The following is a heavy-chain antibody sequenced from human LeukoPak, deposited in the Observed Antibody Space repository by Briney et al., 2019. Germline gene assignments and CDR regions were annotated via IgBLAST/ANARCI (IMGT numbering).Heavy chain of an antibody. J-gene: IGHJ4*02. V-gene: IGHV4-34*01. CDR3: ARDRSGWYLF. CDR1: GGSFSGYY. D-gene: IGHD6-19*01. Sequence: SETLSLTCAVYGGSFSGYYWSWIRQPPGKGLEWIGEINHSGSTNYNPSLKSRVTISVDTSKNQFSLKLSSVTAADTAVYYCARDRSGWYLFWGQGTLVTVSS. CDR2: INHSGST.